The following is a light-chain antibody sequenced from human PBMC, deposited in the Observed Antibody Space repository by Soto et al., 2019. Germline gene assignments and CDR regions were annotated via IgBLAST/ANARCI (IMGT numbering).Light chain of an antibody. J-gene: IGKJ4*01. Sequence: EIGLTQSPGTLSLSPGERATLSCRASQSVSSSYFAWYQQNRGQPPRLLIYGASSRATGIPLRFSGSGSGTDFTLTISRLETEDFAVYYWQQYGSSRTVGGGTKVEIK. V-gene: IGKV3-20*01. CDR1: QSVSSSY. CDR3: QQYGSSRT. CDR2: GAS.